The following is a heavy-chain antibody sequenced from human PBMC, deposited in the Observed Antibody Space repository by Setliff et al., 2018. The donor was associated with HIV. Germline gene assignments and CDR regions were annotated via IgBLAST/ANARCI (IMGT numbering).Heavy chain of an antibody. CDR3: ARGVRGVITDWYYFDD. J-gene: IGHJ4*02. Sequence: NPSETLSLTCTVSGGSISSYYWSWIRQPPGKGLEWIGYIYYSGSTNYNPSLKSRVTISVDPSKNQFSLKLSSVTAADTAVYYCARGVRGVITDWYYFDDWGQGTLVTVSS. CDR2: IYYSGST. D-gene: IGHD3-10*01. CDR1: GGSISSYY. V-gene: IGHV4-59*01.